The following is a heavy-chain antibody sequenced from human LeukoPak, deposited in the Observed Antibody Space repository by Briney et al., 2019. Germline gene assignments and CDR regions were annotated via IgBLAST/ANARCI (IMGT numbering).Heavy chain of an antibody. J-gene: IGHJ4*02. CDR2: ISISGGTR. D-gene: IGHD3-3*01. Sequence: GRSLRPSCAASGFTFTAYYTSWVSQAPGKGLGWGSYISISGGTRDYADTVKGRFTISRDNAKNSLNLQMNSLRGEDTAVYYCARGLPYYDFWSGYFDYWGQGTLVTVSS. V-gene: IGHV3-11*01. CDR3: ARGLPYYDFWSGYFDY. CDR1: GFTFTAYY.